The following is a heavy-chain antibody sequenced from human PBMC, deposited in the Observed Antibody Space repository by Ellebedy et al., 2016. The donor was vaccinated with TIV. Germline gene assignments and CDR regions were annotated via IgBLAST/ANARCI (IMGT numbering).Heavy chain of an antibody. CDR2: INHSGNT. V-gene: IGHV4-34*01. Sequence: SETLSLTCAVYGGSFSGYYWSWIRQPPGKGLEWIGEINHSGNTNYNPSLKSRVTISVDTSKNQFSLKLSSVTAADTAVYYCASTYGSGSYSDYWGQGTLVTVSS. D-gene: IGHD3-10*01. CDR1: GGSFSGYY. CDR3: ASTYGSGSYSDY. J-gene: IGHJ4*02.